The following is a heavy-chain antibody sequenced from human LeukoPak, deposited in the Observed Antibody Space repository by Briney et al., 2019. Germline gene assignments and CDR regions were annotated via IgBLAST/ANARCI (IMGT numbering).Heavy chain of an antibody. CDR3: ARDSLYYGSGRLYSLNH. CDR1: GYTFTSYG. V-gene: IGHV1-18*01. Sequence: ASVKVSCKASGYTFTSYGISWVRQAPGQGLEWMGWISAYNGNTNYAQKLQGRVTMTTDTSTSTAYMELRSLRSDDTAVYYCARDSLYYGSGRLYSLNHWGQGTLVTVSS. CDR2: ISAYNGNT. J-gene: IGHJ5*02. D-gene: IGHD3-10*01.